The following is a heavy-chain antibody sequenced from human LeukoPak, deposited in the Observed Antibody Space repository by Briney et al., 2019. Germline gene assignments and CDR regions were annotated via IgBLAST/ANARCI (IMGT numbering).Heavy chain of an antibody. Sequence: ASVKVSCKASGYTFTSYDINSVRHATGQGLEWMGWMNPNSGNTGYAQKFQGRVTITRNTSISTAYMELSSLRSEDTAVYYCARGAPDFWSVYYMDVWGKGTTVTVSS. CDR2: MNPNSGNT. J-gene: IGHJ6*03. CDR3: ARGAPDFWSVYYMDV. CDR1: GYTFTSYD. D-gene: IGHD3-3*01. V-gene: IGHV1-8*03.